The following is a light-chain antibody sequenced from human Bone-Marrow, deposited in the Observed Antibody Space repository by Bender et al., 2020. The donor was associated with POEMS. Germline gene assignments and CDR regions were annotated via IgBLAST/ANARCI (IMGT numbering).Light chain of an antibody. CDR2: SNN. Sequence: QSVLTQPPSASGTPGQRVTISCSGSSSNIGTNPVNWYQQLPGTAPKLLIYSNNQRPSGVPDRFSGSKSGTSASLAISGLRSEDEADYYCAAWEDSLNGWVFGGGTKLTVL. CDR3: AAWEDSLNGWV. CDR1: SSNIGTNP. J-gene: IGLJ3*02. V-gene: IGLV1-44*01.